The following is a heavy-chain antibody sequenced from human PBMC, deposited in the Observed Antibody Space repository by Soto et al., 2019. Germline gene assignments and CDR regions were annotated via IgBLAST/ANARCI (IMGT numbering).Heavy chain of an antibody. Sequence: EVQLVESGGGLVKPGGSLRLSCAASGFTFSSYSMNWVRQAPGKGLEWVSSISSSSSYIYYADSVKGRFTSSRDNAKNALYLQMNSLRAEDTAVYYCARDGTAVTTDLGYWGQGSLFTVSS. D-gene: IGHD4-17*01. CDR3: ARDGTAVTTDLGY. V-gene: IGHV3-21*01. J-gene: IGHJ4*02. CDR1: GFTFSSYS. CDR2: ISSSSSYI.